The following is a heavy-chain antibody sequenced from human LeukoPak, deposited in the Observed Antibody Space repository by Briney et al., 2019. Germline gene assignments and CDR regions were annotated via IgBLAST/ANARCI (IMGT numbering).Heavy chain of an antibody. D-gene: IGHD3-22*01. CDR1: GFTFSRYG. Sequence: GGSLRLSCTASGFTFSRYGMHCVRQAPGNGLEWVAVIWSDGSNQKYADSVKGRFTISRDDSKNTLYLQMNSLRAEDTAVYYCTRRYFDSSAFRKDFDYWGQGTLVTVSS. J-gene: IGHJ4*02. CDR3: TRRYFDSSAFRKDFDY. V-gene: IGHV3-33*01. CDR2: IWSDGSNQ.